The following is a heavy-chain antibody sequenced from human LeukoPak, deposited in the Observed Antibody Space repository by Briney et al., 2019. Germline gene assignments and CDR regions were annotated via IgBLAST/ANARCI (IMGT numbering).Heavy chain of an antibody. J-gene: IGHJ4*02. Sequence: GGTLRLSCAVSGFTFSSYAMRCVPQAPGKGWVGVSAIRGSGGSTYYADSVEGRFITSRDNSNNTLYLQMNSLRAEDTAVYYCAKDLTVAGTGNYWGEGTLVTVSS. CDR1: GFTFSSYA. V-gene: IGHV3-23*01. D-gene: IGHD6-19*01. CDR2: IRGSGGST. CDR3: AKDLTVAGTGNY.